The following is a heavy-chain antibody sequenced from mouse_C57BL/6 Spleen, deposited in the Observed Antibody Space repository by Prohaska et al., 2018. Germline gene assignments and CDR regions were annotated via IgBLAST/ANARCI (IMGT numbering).Heavy chain of an antibody. Sequence: EVQLLVTGGGLVQPGGSRGLSCEGSGFTFSGFWMRWVRQTTGQTLKWIGDINSDCSAINYAPSIKDRFTIFIDNDKSTLYLQLSNVLSEDTPMYFSMRYSSDYYVDVWCTGTTVNVTS. D-gene: IGHD1-1*01. J-gene: IGHJ1*03. CDR3: MRYSSDYYVDV. CDR1: GFTFSGFW. V-gene: IGHV11-2*01. CDR2: INSDCSAI.